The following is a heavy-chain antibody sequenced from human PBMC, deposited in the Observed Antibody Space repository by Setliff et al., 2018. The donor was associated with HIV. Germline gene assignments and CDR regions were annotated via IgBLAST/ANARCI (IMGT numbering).Heavy chain of an antibody. CDR3: ARDMTNYYDRSGSFGWFAP. D-gene: IGHD3-22*01. CDR1: GGSISGSSYY. CDR2: VYHSGST. V-gene: IGHV4-39*07. Sequence: SETLSLTCSVAGGSISGSSYYWGWIRQPPGKGLEWIGSVYHSGSTYYNPSLKSRVTISVDKSKNQFSVKLRSVTAADTAVYYCARDMTNYYDRSGSFGWFAPWGQGTPVTVSS. J-gene: IGHJ5*02.